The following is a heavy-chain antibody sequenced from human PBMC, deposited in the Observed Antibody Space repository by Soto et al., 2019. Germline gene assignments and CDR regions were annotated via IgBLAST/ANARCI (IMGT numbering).Heavy chain of an antibody. Sequence: GGSLRLSCAASGFTLSNSWMSWVRQAPGKGLEWVANIKEDGSEKDYVDPVKGRFTITRDNAKNSLYLQMNSLRAEDTAVYYCAKGGYCGGDCYSYSWYFDLWGRGTLVTSPQ. CDR1: GFTLSNSW. D-gene: IGHD2-21*02. CDR2: IKEDGSEK. CDR3: AKGGYCGGDCYSYSWYFDL. V-gene: IGHV3-7*01. J-gene: IGHJ2*01.